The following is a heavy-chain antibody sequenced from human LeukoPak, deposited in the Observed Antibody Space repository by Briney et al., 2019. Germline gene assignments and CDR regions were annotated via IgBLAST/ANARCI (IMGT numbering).Heavy chain of an antibody. CDR3: ARGRTRGFDY. Sequence: SETLSLTCAVYGGSFSGYYCNWIRQPPGKGLEWIGEINHSGGTNHNPSLKSRVTISVDTSKNQFSLKLSSVTAADTAVYYCARGRTRGFDYWGQGTLVTVSS. V-gene: IGHV4-34*01. J-gene: IGHJ4*02. CDR1: GGSFSGYY. CDR2: INHSGGT.